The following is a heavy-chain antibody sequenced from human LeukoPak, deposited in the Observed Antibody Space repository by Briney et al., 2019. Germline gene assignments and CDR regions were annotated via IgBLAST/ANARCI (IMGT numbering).Heavy chain of an antibody. V-gene: IGHV3-23*01. CDR2: INGDGSTI. CDR3: AKGRNDYVWGSYDY. Sequence: PGGSLRLSCAASGFTFSSYSMTWVRQAPGKGLEWVSHINGDGSTIRYADSVKGRFTISRDNSKNTLYLQMNSLRAEDTAVYYCAKGRNDYVWGSYDYWGQGTLVTVSS. CDR1: GFTFSSYS. D-gene: IGHD3-16*01. J-gene: IGHJ4*02.